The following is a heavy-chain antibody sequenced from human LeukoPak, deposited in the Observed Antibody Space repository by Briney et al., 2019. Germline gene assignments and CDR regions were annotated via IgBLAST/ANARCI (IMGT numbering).Heavy chain of an antibody. CDR1: GGSISSYY. CDR3: ATDLYMDV. CDR2: IYYSGST. Sequence: SETLSLTCTVSGGSISSYYWSWIRQPPGKGLEWIGYIYYSGSTNYNPSLKSRVTISVDTSKNQVSLKLSSVTAADTALYYCATDLYMDVWGKGTTVTVSS. J-gene: IGHJ6*03. V-gene: IGHV4-59*01.